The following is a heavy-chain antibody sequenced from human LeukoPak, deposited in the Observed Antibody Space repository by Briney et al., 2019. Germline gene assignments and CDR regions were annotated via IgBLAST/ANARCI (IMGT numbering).Heavy chain of an antibody. Sequence: ASVKVSCKASGYTFTGYYMHWVRQATGQGLEWMGRINPNSGGTNYAQKFQGRVTMTRDTSISTAYMELSRLRSDDTAVYYCARDGYSSGWLDYYYGMDVWGQGTTVTVSS. D-gene: IGHD6-19*01. CDR1: GYTFTGYY. CDR2: INPNSGGT. J-gene: IGHJ6*02. CDR3: ARDGYSSGWLDYYYGMDV. V-gene: IGHV1-2*06.